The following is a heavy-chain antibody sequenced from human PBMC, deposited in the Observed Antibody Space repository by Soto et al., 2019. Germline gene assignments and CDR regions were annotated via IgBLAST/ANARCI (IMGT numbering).Heavy chain of an antibody. J-gene: IGHJ3*02. Sequence: QVQLQESGPGLVKPSETLSLTCTVSGGSIGSYFWNWIRQPPGSGLEWIGYIYYSGNTNYNPSLKSRVAISVDTSKNQFSLKLYSVTAADTAISYWARGRSEDYGDDSEALDIWGPGTMVTVSS. CDR2: IYYSGNT. CDR3: ARGRSEDYGDDSEALDI. V-gene: IGHV4-59*01. D-gene: IGHD4-17*01. CDR1: GGSIGSYF.